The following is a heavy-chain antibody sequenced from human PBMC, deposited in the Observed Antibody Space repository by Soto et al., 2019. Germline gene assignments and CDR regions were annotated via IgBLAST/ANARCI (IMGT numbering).Heavy chain of an antibody. CDR1: CYTFTSYG. CDR2: ISAYNGNT. J-gene: IGHJ6*02. CDR3: ARGDSSSWYGPYYYYYYGMDV. Sequence: ASVKVSCKASCYTFTSYGISWVRQAPGQGLEWMGWISAYNGNTSYAQKLQGRVTMTTDTSTSTAYMELRSLRSDDTAVYYCARGDSSSWYGPYYYYYYGMDVWGQGTTVTVSS. D-gene: IGHD6-13*01. V-gene: IGHV1-18*01.